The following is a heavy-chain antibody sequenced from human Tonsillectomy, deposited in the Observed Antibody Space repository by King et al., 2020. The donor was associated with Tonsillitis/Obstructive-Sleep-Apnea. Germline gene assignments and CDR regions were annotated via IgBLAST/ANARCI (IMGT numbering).Heavy chain of an antibody. D-gene: IGHD1-26*01. J-gene: IGHJ6*03. CDR2: ISNSGGST. Sequence: VQLVESGGGLVQPGGSLRLSCAASGFTFNNYAMSWVRQAPGKGLEWVSAISNSGGSTYYADSVKGRFTISRDNSKNSLYLQMNILRAECTAVYYCAKYLSVSDYSHYYYYEDDWGKGTTVTVSS. CDR1: GFTFNNYA. V-gene: IGHV3-23*04. CDR3: AKYLSVSDYSHYYYYEDD.